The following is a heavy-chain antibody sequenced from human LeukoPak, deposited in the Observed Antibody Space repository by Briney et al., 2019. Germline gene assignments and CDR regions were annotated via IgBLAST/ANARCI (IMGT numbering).Heavy chain of an antibody. CDR2: IHPISGDT. CDR1: GYTFTGYY. V-gene: IGHV1-2*04. CDR3: ARPSGDGLWFGELLGAFDI. Sequence: ASVKVSCKASGYTFTGYYMHWVRQVPGQGPEWMGWIHPISGDTNQAQKFQGWVTLTRDTSASTAYMELSSLRSEDTAVYYCARPSGDGLWFGELLGAFDIWGQGTMVTVSS. J-gene: IGHJ3*02. D-gene: IGHD3-10*01.